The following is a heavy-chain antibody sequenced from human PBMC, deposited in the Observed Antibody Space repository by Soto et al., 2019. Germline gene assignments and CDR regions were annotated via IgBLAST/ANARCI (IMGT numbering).Heavy chain of an antibody. CDR3: ARDRHLGFVGPFDY. D-gene: IGHD2-21*01. V-gene: IGHV3-72*01. CDR1: GFTFSDHY. CDR2: TRNKANSYTT. J-gene: IGHJ4*02. Sequence: EVQLVESGGGLVQPGGSLRLSCAASGFTFSDHYMDWVRQAPGKGLEWVGRTRNKANSYTTEYAASVKGRFTISRDDSKNSLYLQMNSLKTEDTAVYYCARDRHLGFVGPFDYWGQGTLVTVSS.